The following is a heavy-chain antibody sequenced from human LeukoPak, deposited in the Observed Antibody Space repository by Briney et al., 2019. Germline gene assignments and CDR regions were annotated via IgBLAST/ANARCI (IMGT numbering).Heavy chain of an antibody. V-gene: IGHV3-66*03. Sequence: GGSLRLSCAASGFTVSDSYMSWVRQAPGKGLEWVSVIYSSGTIYYADSVKGRFTISRDNSENTLYLQMNSLTIEDTAVYYCTKDRSYGRSYSDYWGQGTLVTVAS. D-gene: IGHD5-18*01. CDR2: IYSSGTI. CDR3: TKDRSYGRSYSDY. CDR1: GFTVSDSY. J-gene: IGHJ4*02.